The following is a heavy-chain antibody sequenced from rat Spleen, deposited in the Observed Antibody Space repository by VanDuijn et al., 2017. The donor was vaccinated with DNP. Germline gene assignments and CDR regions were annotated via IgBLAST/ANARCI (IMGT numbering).Heavy chain of an antibody. CDR2: IWTGGST. D-gene: IGHD1-1*01. J-gene: IGHJ1*01. CDR1: GFSLTSNG. V-gene: IGHV2-4*01. Sequence: QVQLKESGPGLVQPSQTLSLTCTVSGFSLTSNGVSWVRQPPGKGLEWMGVIWTGGSTAYNSLLQSRLSISRDISKSQVFLKMNSLQTEDTATYYCARGGDGWYFDFWGPGTMVTVSS. CDR3: ARGGDGWYFDF.